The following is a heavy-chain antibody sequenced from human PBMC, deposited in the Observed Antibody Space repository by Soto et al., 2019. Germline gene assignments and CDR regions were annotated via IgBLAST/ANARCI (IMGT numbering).Heavy chain of an antibody. V-gene: IGHV4-30-4*01. CDR1: GGSISSGDYY. CDR3: ASCIAEAGTGWFDP. CDR2: IYYSGST. J-gene: IGHJ5*02. D-gene: IGHD6-13*01. Sequence: QVQLQESGPGLVKPSQTLSLTCTVSGGSISSGDYYWSWIRQPPGKGLEWIGYIYYSGSTYYNPSLKSRVTIAVDTSKNQFSLKLSSVTAAATAVYYCASCIAEAGTGWFDPWGQGNLVTVSS.